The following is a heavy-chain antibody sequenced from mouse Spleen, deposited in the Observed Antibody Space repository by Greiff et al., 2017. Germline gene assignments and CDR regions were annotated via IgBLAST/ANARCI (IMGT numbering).Heavy chain of an antibody. Sequence: VQRVESGAELVRPGASVTLSCKASGYIFTDYEMHWVKQTPVHGLEWIGAIDPETGGTAYNQKFKGKAILTADKSSSTAYMELRSLTSEDSAVYYCTRSPMITTRYFDVWGAGTTVTVSS. CDR2: IDPETGGT. CDR1: GYIFTDYE. J-gene: IGHJ1*01. D-gene: IGHD2-4*01. V-gene: IGHV1-15*01. CDR3: TRSPMITTRYFDV.